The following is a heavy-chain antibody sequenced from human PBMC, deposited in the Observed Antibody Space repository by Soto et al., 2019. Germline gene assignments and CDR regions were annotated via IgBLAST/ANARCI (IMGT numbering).Heavy chain of an antibody. CDR1: GYTFGTYA. D-gene: IGHD3-3*01. CDR2: ISAGGDST. CDR3: AKHYDRTFDY. J-gene: IGHJ4*02. Sequence: GGSLRLSCAASGYTFGTYAMSWVRQAPGKGLEWVSSISAGGDSTYYTDSVKGRFTISRDNSKKTLYLQVNSLRAEDTALYYCAKHYDRTFDYWGQGTLVTVSS. V-gene: IGHV3-23*01.